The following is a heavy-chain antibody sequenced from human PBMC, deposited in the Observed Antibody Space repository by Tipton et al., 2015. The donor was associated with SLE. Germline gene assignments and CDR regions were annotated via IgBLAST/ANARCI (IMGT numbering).Heavy chain of an antibody. CDR3: AKDQGKGYDYVWGSPSRAFDI. CDR2: ISAYNGNT. V-gene: IGHV1-18*01. Sequence: QVQLVQSGAEVKKPGSSVKVSCKASGGTFSSYAISWARQAPGQGLEWMGWISAYNGNTNYAQKLQGRVTMTTDTSTSTAYMELRSLRSDDTAVYYCAKDQGKGYDYVWGSPSRAFDIWGQGTMVTVSS. J-gene: IGHJ3*02. D-gene: IGHD3-16*01. CDR1: GGTFSSYA.